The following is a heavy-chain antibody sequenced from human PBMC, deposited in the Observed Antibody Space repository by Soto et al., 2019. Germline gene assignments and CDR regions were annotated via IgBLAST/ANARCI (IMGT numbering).Heavy chain of an antibody. CDR3: ARDRGATGAGMPQYYFDY. D-gene: IGHD6-19*01. Sequence: ASVKLSCTASGYAFTSYAMPWVRHAPAQRLEWMGWINAGNGNTKYSQKFKGRVTVTRDTSASTAYMELSSLRSEDPVVYYCARDRGATGAGMPQYYFDYWGQGTLVTVSS. V-gene: IGHV1-3*01. CDR1: GYAFTSYA. J-gene: IGHJ4*02. CDR2: INAGNGNT.